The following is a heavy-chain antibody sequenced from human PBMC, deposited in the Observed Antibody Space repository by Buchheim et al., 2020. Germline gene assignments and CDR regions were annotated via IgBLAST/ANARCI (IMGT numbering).Heavy chain of an antibody. CDR1: GFTFSSYG. CDR2: ISYDGSNK. D-gene: IGHD4-17*01. CDR3: AKDEVNGDYVDY. V-gene: IGHV3-30*18. Sequence: VQLAESGGGVVQPGRSLRLSCAASGFTFSSYGMHWVRQAPGKGLEWVAVISYDGSNKYYADSVKGRFTISRDNSKNTLYLQMNSLRAEDTAVYYCAKDEVNGDYVDYWGQGTL. J-gene: IGHJ4*02.